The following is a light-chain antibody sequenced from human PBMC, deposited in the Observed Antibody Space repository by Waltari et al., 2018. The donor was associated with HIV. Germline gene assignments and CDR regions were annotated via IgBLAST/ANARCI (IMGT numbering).Light chain of an antibody. V-gene: IGKV4-1*01. J-gene: IGKJ1*01. CDR2: WAS. CDR3: QQYFSTPPT. CDR1: RTILFDSNNKNY. Sequence: DIVMTQSPDSLPVSLGERATINCKSSRTILFDSNNKNYLAWYQQKPGQPPKVLIYWASTRESGVPDRFSGSGSGTDCTLTISRLQPEDVAVYYCQQYFSTPPTFGQGTRVGI.